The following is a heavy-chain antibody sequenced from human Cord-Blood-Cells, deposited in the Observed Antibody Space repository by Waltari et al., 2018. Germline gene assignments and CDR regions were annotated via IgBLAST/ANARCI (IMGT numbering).Heavy chain of an antibody. V-gene: IGHV4-39*01. D-gene: IGHD3-9*01. CDR1: GGSISSSSYY. J-gene: IGHJ4*02. CDR3: ARSPFAIYYFDY. CDR2: IYYSGST. Sequence: QLQLQESGPGLVKPSETLSLTCTVSGGSISSSSYYWGWIRQPPGKGLEWIGGIYYSGSTYYNPSLKSRVTISVDTSKNQFSLKLSSVTAADTAVYYCARSPFAIYYFDYWGQGTLVTVSS.